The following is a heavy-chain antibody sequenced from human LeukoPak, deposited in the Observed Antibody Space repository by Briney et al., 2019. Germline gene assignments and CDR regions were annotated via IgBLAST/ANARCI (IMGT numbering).Heavy chain of an antibody. J-gene: IGHJ5*02. CDR2: INPNSGGT. V-gene: IGHV1-2*02. Sequence: ASVKVSCKASGYTFTGYYMHWVRQAPGQGVKWMGWINPNSGGTNYAQKFQGRVTMTRDTSISTAYMELSRLRSDDTAVYYCARATMGGYCSSTSCQPNWFDPWGQGTLVTVSS. CDR1: GYTFTGYY. D-gene: IGHD2-2*01. CDR3: ARATMGGYCSSTSCQPNWFDP.